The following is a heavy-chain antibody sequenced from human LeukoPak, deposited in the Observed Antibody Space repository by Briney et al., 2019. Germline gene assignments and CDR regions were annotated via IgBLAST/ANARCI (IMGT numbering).Heavy chain of an antibody. Sequence: PGGSLRLSCAASGFTFSSYEMNWVRQAPGEGLEWVSYISSSGSTIYYADSVKGRFTISRGNAKNSLYLQMNSLRAEDTAVYYCARDREIAAAAPDYFDYWGQGTLVTVSS. J-gene: IGHJ4*02. CDR2: ISSSGSTI. CDR1: GFTFSSYE. D-gene: IGHD6-13*01. CDR3: ARDREIAAAAPDYFDY. V-gene: IGHV3-48*03.